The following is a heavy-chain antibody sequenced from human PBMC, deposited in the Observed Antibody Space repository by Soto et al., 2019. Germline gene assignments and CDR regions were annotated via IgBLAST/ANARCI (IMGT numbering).Heavy chain of an antibody. D-gene: IGHD3-10*01. Sequence: ASVKVSCKASGFTFTSSAVQWVRQARGQRLEWIGWIVVGSGNTNYAQKFQERVTITRDMSTSTAYMELSSLRSEDTAVYYCAVHYGSGSYYYYGMDVWGQGTTVTVSS. V-gene: IGHV1-58*01. CDR3: AVHYGSGSYYYYGMDV. CDR2: IVVGSGNT. J-gene: IGHJ6*02. CDR1: GFTFTSSA.